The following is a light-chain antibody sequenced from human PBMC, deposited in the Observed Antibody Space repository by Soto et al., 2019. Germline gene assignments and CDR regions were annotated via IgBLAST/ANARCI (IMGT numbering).Light chain of an antibody. J-gene: IGLJ1*01. CDR3: SSFTSSTSYV. V-gene: IGLV2-14*03. Sequence: QSALTQPPSLSGSPGQSIAISCPGTSNFFVSYYSVSWYQQFPGKAPKLMIHDVNNRPSGISGRFSGSKSGNTASLTFSGLQAEDEADYYCSSFTSSTSYVFGNGTKVTVL. CDR2: DVN. CDR1: SNFFVSYYS.